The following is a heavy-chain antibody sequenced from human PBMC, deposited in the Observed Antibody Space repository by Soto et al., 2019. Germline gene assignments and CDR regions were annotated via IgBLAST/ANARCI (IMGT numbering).Heavy chain of an antibody. Sequence: GASAKVSCKASGGTFSSYAISWVRQAPGQGLEWMGGIIPIFGTANYAQKFQGRVTITADESTSTAYMELSSLRSEDTAVYYCARVEPEVGATTGPFDYWGQGTLVTVSS. J-gene: IGHJ4*02. CDR3: ARVEPEVGATTGPFDY. D-gene: IGHD1-26*01. V-gene: IGHV1-69*13. CDR2: IIPIFGTA. CDR1: GGTFSSYA.